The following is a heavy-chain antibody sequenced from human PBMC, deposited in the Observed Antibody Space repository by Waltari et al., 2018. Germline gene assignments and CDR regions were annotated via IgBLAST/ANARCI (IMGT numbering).Heavy chain of an antibody. CDR3: ARVGGYYYYYMDV. V-gene: IGHV3-48*03. CDR2: IGTSDRSI. J-gene: IGHJ6*03. D-gene: IGHD3-16*01. Sequence: EVQLVESGGGLEQPGGSLRLSCAGSGFNFGRYEMLWVRQAPGKELEWVSYIGTSDRSIYYADSVRGRFTISRDNAKNSLYLHMNNLRAEDTAVYYCARVGGYYYYYMDVWGKGTTVTVSS. CDR1: GFNFGRYE.